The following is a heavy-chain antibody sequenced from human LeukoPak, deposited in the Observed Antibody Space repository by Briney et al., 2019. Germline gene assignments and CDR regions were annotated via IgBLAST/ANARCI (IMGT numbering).Heavy chain of an antibody. CDR1: GYTFTGYY. J-gene: IGHJ5*02. Sequence: GASVKVSCKASGYTFTGYYMHWVRQAPGQGLEWMGRINPNSGGTNYAQKFQGRVTMTRDTSISTAYMELSRLRSDDTAVYYCARVEEAYYDFWSGYYKGNWFDPWGQGTLVTVSS. D-gene: IGHD3-3*01. CDR2: INPNSGGT. V-gene: IGHV1-2*06. CDR3: ARVEEAYYDFWSGYYKGNWFDP.